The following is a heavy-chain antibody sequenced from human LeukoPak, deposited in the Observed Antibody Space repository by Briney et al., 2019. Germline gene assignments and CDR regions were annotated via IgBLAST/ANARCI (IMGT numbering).Heavy chain of an antibody. CDR3: ARVKGYYYDSSGYYY. D-gene: IGHD3-22*01. J-gene: IGHJ4*02. CDR1: GYTFTGYY. Sequence: ASVKVSCKASGYTFTGYYMHWVRQAPGQGLEWMGRINPNSGGTNYAQKFQGRVTMTRDTSISTAYMELSRLRSDGTAVYYCARVKGYYYDSSGYYYWGQGTLVTVSS. CDR2: INPNSGGT. V-gene: IGHV1-2*06.